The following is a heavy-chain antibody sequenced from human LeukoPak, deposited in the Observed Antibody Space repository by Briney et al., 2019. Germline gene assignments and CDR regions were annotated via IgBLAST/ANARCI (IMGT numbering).Heavy chain of an antibody. CDR1: GYTLTELS. J-gene: IGHJ4*02. D-gene: IGHD3-22*01. CDR3: ARDNAPADSSTSSLHFDY. Sequence: GASVKVSCKVSGYTLTELSMHWVRQAPGKGLEWMGGFDPEDGETIYAQKFQGRVTITRDTSTSTVYMELSSLRSEDTAVYYCARDNAPADSSTSSLHFDYWGQGTLVTVSS. V-gene: IGHV1-24*01. CDR2: FDPEDGET.